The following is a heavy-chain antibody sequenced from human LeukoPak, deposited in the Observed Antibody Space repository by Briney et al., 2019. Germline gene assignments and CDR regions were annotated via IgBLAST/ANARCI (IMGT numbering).Heavy chain of an antibody. V-gene: IGHV3-23*01. D-gene: IGHD5-18*01. CDR1: GFTFNNYA. CDR3: RHDSYIPF. J-gene: IGHJ1*01. Sequence: GGSLRLSCAASGFTFNNYAMSWVRQPPGKGLEWVSGTSDSARSTYYADSVKGRFTISRDNSKDTVYLQMNNLRAADTAFFCVRHDSYIPFWGQGSLVTVSS. CDR2: TSDSARST.